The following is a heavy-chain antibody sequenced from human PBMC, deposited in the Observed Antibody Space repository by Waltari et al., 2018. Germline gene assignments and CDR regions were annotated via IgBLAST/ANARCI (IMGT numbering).Heavy chain of an antibody. J-gene: IGHJ3*02. Sequence: VQLVPSGAEVKKHGSSVKVSCKASGGGWSRESISEVRQAPGQGLESMGGITPECRRTHYAEKFQSVVSITADEVTTTVYMELKTLKHEDTAVYYCARGGLYGQQLLESAFEIWGQGTKVTVAS. CDR1: GGGWSRES. CDR3: ARGGLYGQQLLESAFEI. D-gene: IGHD6-13*01. CDR2: ITPECRRT. V-gene: IGHV1-69*13.